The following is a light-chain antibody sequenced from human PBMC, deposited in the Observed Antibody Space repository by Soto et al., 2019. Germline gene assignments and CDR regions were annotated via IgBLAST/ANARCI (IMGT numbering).Light chain of an antibody. J-gene: IGLJ1*01. V-gene: IGLV2-14*01. CDR1: SSNIGSNA. CDR3: SSYTDNSTLV. Sequence: QSVLTQPPSASGTPGQRVTISCSGSSSNIGSNAVNWYQQHPDKAPKLILYEVSNRPSGVSNRFSGSKSGNTASLTISGLQTEDGADYYCSSYTDNSTLVFGTGTKLTVL. CDR2: EVS.